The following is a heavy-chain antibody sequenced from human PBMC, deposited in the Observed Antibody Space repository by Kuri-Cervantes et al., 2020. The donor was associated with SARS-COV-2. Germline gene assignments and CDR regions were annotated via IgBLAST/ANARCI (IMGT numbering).Heavy chain of an antibody. Sequence: ASGKVSCKASVYTFTTYYMHWVRQAPGQGLEWMGIINPSSGSTSYAQKFQGRVTMTRDTSTSTVYKQLSSLRSEDTAVYYCARGGLVPAASDAFDIWGQGTMVTVSS. CDR3: ARGGLVPAASDAFDI. CDR2: INPSSGST. CDR1: VYTFTTYY. V-gene: IGHV1-46*03. D-gene: IGHD2-2*01. J-gene: IGHJ3*02.